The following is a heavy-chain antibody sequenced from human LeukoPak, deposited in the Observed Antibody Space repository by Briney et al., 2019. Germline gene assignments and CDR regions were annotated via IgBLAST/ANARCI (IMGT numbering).Heavy chain of an antibody. CDR2: INHSGST. CDR1: GGSFSGYY. J-gene: IGHJ4*02. D-gene: IGHD6-13*01. V-gene: IGHV4-34*01. Sequence: SETLSLTCAVYGGSFSGYYWSWIRQPPGKGLEWIGEINHSGSTNYNPSLKSRVTISVDTSKNQFSLKLSSVTAADTAVYYCASFNSSEIAAAVDYWGQGALVTVSS. CDR3: ASFNSSEIAAAVDY.